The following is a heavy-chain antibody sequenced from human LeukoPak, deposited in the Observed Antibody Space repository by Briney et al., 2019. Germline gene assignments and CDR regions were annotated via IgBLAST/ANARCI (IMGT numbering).Heavy chain of an antibody. J-gene: IGHJ4*02. CDR2: ISYDGSNK. Sequence: PGGSLRLSCAASGFTFSSYAMHWVRQAPGKGLEWVAVISYDGSNKYYADSVKGRFTISRDNAKNSLYLQMNSLRAEDTAVYYCARDFEIAVAGTGNDYWGQGTLVTVSS. CDR3: ARDFEIAVAGTGNDY. D-gene: IGHD6-19*01. V-gene: IGHV3-30-3*01. CDR1: GFTFSSYA.